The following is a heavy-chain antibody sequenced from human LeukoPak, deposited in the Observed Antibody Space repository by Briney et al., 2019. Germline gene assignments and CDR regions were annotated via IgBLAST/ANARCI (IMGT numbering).Heavy chain of an antibody. CDR1: GGSISSYY. J-gene: IGHJ5*02. CDR3: ARVRGYSSRSWFDP. CDR2: IYYSGST. Sequence: SETLSLTCTVSGGSISSYYWSWIRQPPGKGLEWIGYIYYSGSTNYNPSLKSRVTISVDTSKNQFSLKLSSVTAADTAVYYCARVRGYSSRSWFDPWGQGTLVTVSS. D-gene: IGHD6-13*01. V-gene: IGHV4-59*01.